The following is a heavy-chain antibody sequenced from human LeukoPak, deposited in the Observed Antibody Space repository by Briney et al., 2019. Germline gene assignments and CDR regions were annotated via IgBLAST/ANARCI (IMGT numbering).Heavy chain of an antibody. CDR1: RFTFSSYW. J-gene: IGHJ4*02. D-gene: IGHD1-26*01. CDR2: IGNDGSDT. CDR3: ARASSGSYYSDFDY. V-gene: IGHV3-74*01. Sequence: GGSLRLSCAASRFTFSSYWFHWVRQAPGKGLVWVSRIGNDGSDTIYADSVKGRFTISRDNAKSTLYLQMNSLKAEDTAVYYCARASSGSYYSDFDYWGQGTLVTVSS.